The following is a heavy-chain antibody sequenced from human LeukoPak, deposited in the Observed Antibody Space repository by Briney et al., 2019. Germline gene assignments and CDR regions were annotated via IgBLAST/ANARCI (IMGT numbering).Heavy chain of an antibody. CDR3: ARDNDLLRYFDWPLDY. CDR1: GFTFSSYS. Sequence: GGSLRLSCAASGFTFSSYSMNWVRQAPGKGLEWVSSISSSSSYIYHADSVKGRFTISRDNAKNSLYLQMNSLRAEDTAVYYCARDNDLLRYFDWPLDYWGQGTLVTVSS. CDR2: ISSSSSYI. V-gene: IGHV3-21*01. D-gene: IGHD3-9*01. J-gene: IGHJ4*02.